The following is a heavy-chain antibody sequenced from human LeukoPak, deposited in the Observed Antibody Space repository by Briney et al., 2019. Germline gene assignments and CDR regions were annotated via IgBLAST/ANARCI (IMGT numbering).Heavy chain of an antibody. D-gene: IGHD2-21*02. CDR1: GYILSSYN. V-gene: IGHV1-46*01. J-gene: IGHJ4*02. CDR2: INPSGGDT. CDR3: ARTYCAEDCSIRYFDY. Sequence: GASVKVSCKASGYILSSYNMHWVRQAPGQGLEWLGIINPSGGDTKYAQKFQGRVTLTGDKSTSTVYMELSSLTSDDTAVYYCARTYCAEDCSIRYFDYWGQGTLVTVSS.